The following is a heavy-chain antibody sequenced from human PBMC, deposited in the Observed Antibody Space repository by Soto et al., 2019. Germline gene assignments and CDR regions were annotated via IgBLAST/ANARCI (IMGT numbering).Heavy chain of an antibody. CDR1: GDSVSSNTAA. Sequence: SQTLSLTCAISGDSVSSNTAAWNWIRSSPSRGLEWLGRTYYRSNWRHDYAVSVKSRITVNPDTFKNHFSLQLNSVTPDDTAVYYCARGVAGSGFDLWGQGTLDNVSS. V-gene: IGHV6-1*01. D-gene: IGHD6-19*01. J-gene: IGHJ4*02. CDR2: TYYRSNWRH. CDR3: ARGVAGSGFDL.